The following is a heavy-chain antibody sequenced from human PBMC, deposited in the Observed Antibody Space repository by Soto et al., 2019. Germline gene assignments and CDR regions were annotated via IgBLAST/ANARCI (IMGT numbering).Heavy chain of an antibody. CDR2: VSGTVDST. CDR1: GFTFSTYA. J-gene: IGHJ4*02. D-gene: IGHD3-9*01. Sequence: EVQLLESGGGLVQPGGSLRLSCAASGFTFSTYAMSWVRQAPGKGLEWVSTVSGTVDSTYYADSVKGRFTISRDNSKNTLSLQMNSLRVEDTAVHYCAKLGTIMTDFDHWGQGTLVTVSS. CDR3: AKLGTIMTDFDH. V-gene: IGHV3-23*01.